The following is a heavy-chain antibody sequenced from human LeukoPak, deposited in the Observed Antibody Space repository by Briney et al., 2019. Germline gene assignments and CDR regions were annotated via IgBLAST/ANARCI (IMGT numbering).Heavy chain of an antibody. J-gene: IGHJ4*02. V-gene: IGHV1-69*13. CDR1: GGTFSSYA. Sequence: ASVKVSRKAPGGTFSSYAISWVRQAPGQGLEWMGGIIPIFCTANYAQKFQGRVTITADESTSTAYMELSSLRSEDTAVYYCALRLGELSLGDYWGQGTLVTVSS. CDR2: IIPIFCTA. D-gene: IGHD3-16*02. CDR3: ALRLGELSLGDY.